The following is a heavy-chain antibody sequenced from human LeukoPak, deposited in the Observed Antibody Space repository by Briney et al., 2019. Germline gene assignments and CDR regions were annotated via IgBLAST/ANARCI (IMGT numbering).Heavy chain of an antibody. Sequence: SQTLSPTCAVSGDSVSSNSAGWHWIRQSPSRGLEWLGRTKYRSKWYNDYAVSVRSRMTINPDTSKNQFFLHLNSVTPEDTAVYYCARSYNWNLDYWGQGTLVTVSS. CDR1: GDSVSSNSAG. J-gene: IGHJ4*02. V-gene: IGHV6-1*01. CDR2: TKYRSKWYN. D-gene: IGHD1-20*01. CDR3: ARSYNWNLDY.